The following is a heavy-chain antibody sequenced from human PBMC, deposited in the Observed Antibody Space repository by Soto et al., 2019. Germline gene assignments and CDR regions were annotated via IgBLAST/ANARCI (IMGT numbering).Heavy chain of an antibody. CDR3: ATYYYGSGSQDYYGMDV. J-gene: IGHJ6*02. CDR2: ISAYNGNT. D-gene: IGHD3-10*01. V-gene: IGHV1-18*01. CDR1: GYTFTSYG. Sequence: ASVKVSCKASGYTFTSYGISWVRQAPGQGLEWMGWISAYNGNTNYAQKLQGRVTMTTDTSTSTAYMELRSLRSDDTALYYCATYYYGSGSQDYYGMDVWGQGTTVTVSS.